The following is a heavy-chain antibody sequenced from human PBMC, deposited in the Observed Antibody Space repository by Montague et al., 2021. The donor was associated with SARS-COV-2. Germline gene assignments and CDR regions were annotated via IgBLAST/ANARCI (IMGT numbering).Heavy chain of an antibody. Sequence: SETLSLTCTVSGGSISSYYWSWIRQPPGKGLEWIGYIYYSGSTNYNPSLKSRVTISVDTSKSQFSLKLSSVTAADTAVYYCARGPLVGGYDPDGMDVWGQGTTVTVSS. D-gene: IGHD5-12*01. CDR1: GGSISSYY. J-gene: IGHJ6*02. V-gene: IGHV4-59*12. CDR3: ARGPLVGGYDPDGMDV. CDR2: IYYSGST.